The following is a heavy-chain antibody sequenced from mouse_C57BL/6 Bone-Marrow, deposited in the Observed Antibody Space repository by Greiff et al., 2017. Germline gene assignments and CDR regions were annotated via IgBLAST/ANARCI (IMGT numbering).Heavy chain of an antibody. CDR2: INPNNGGT. D-gene: IGHD2-4*01. CDR1: GYTFTDSN. Sequence: EVQLQQSGPELVKPGASVKMSCKASGYTFTDSNMHWVKQSHGKSLEWIGYINPNNGGTSYNQKFKGKATLTVNKSSSTAYMELRSLTSEDSAVYYCARDDYDVAWFAYWGQGTLVTVSA. J-gene: IGHJ3*01. CDR3: ARDDYDVAWFAY. V-gene: IGHV1-22*01.